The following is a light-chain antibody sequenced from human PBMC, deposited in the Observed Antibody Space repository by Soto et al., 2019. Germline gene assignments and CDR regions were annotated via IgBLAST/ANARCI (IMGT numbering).Light chain of an antibody. CDR3: AAWDDSLNGVV. V-gene: IGLV1-44*01. J-gene: IGLJ2*01. CDR2: SSD. CDR1: SSNIGSNN. Sequence: QAVVTQPPSASGTPGQRITISCSGSSSNIGSNNVNWYQQLPGTAPKLLIYSSDQRPSGVPDRFSGSKSGTSASLAISGLQSEDEADYYCAAWDDSLNGVVFGGGTKLTVL.